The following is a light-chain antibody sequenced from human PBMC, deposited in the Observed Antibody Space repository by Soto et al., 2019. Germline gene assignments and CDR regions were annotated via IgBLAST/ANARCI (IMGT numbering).Light chain of an antibody. J-gene: IGKJ1*01. CDR3: QQTFSILPWT. Sequence: DIQLTQSPSSLTASVGDRVTITCRASQTIRAYLNWYQQKPGMAPQLLIYAASSVQSGVPSRFSDSGSGTDFTLTISSLQPEDFATYYCQQTFSILPWTFGPGTKVETK. CDR2: AAS. CDR1: QTIRAY. V-gene: IGKV1-39*01.